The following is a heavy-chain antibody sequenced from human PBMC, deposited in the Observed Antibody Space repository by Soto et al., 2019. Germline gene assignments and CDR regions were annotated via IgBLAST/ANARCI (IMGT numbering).Heavy chain of an antibody. J-gene: IGHJ4*02. CDR1: GYTFTSYG. D-gene: IGHD1-26*01. CDR2: ISAYNGNT. CDR3: ARDLNTGSYSSYFDY. V-gene: IGHV1-18*01. Sequence: ASVKVSCKASGYTFTSYGISWVRQAPGQGLEWMGWISAYNGNTNYAQKLQGRVTMTTDTSTSTAYMELRSLRSDDTAVYYCARDLNTGSYSSYFDYWGQGTLVTVSS.